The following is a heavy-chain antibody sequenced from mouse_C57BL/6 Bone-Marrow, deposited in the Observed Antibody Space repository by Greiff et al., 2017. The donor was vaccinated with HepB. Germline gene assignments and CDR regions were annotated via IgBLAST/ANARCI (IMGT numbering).Heavy chain of an antibody. V-gene: IGHV1-18*01. D-gene: IGHD2-2*01. J-gene: IGHJ2*01. CDR1: GYTFTDYN. CDR2: INPNNGGT. CDR3: ARKAPMVKDYYFDY. Sequence: EVQLQQSGPELVKPGASVKIPCKASGYTFTDYNMDWVKQSHGKSLEWIGDINPNNGGTIYNQKFKGKATLTVDKSSSTAYMELRSLTSEDTAVYYCARKAPMVKDYYFDYWGQGTTLTVSS.